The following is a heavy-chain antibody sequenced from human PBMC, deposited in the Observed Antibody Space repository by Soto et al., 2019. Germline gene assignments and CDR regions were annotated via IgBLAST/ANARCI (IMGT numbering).Heavy chain of an antibody. Sequence: QVQLQESGPGLVKPSETLSLTCTVSGGSVSSGSYYWNWIRQPPGKGLEWIGYIYYSGSTNYNPLLKTRVTIAVDTSKNHGALKLSCVTAADTAVYFCARDLGIPAAPGYNWFDPWGQGALVAVSS. CDR1: GGSVSSGSYY. V-gene: IGHV4-61*01. J-gene: IGHJ5*02. D-gene: IGHD2-2*01. CDR2: IYYSGST. CDR3: ARDLGIPAAPGYNWFDP.